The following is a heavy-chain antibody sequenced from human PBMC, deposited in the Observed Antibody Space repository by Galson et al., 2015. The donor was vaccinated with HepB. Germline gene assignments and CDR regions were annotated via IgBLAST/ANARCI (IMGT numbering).Heavy chain of an antibody. CDR2: ISAYNGNT. D-gene: IGHD6-6*01. CDR1: GYTFTSYG. J-gene: IGHJ6*02. CDR3: ARDRELVLIPLPYYYYGMDV. V-gene: IGHV1-18*04. Sequence: SVKVSCKASGYTFTSYGISWVRQAPGQGLEWMGWISAYNGNTNYAQKLQGRVTMTTDTSTSTAYMGLRSLRSDDTAVYYCARDRELVLIPLPYYYYGMDVWGQGTTVTVSS.